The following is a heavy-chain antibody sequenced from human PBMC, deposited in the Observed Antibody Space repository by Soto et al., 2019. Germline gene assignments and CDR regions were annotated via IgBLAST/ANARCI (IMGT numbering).Heavy chain of an antibody. CDR3: ARDVGSVGGHLLY. J-gene: IGHJ4*02. V-gene: IGHV3-9*01. D-gene: IGHD6-19*01. CDR2: INWNSGDI. Sequence: EVLLVESGGALVQPGRSLRVSCAASGFTFEDYAMHWVRQAPGKGLEWVSSINWNSGDIGYADSVKGRFTISRDNAKYSVYLHMNRLRAEDTALYYSARDVGSVGGHLLYWGQGTLVTVSS. CDR1: GFTFEDYA.